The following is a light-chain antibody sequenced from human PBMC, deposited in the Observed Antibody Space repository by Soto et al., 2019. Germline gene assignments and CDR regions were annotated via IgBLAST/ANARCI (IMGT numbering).Light chain of an antibody. CDR3: QQYNSYST. CDR1: QSISSW. CDR2: KAS. Sequence: DIQVTLSPSTLSASVGDRVTITCRASQSISSWLAWYQQKPGKAPKLLIYKASSLESGVPSRFSGSGSGTEFTLTISILQPDDFATYYCQQYNSYSTFGQGTKVDI. J-gene: IGKJ1*01. V-gene: IGKV1-5*03.